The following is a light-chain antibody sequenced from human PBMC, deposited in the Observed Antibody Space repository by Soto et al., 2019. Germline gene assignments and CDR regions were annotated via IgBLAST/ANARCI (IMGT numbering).Light chain of an antibody. J-gene: IGKJ1*01. V-gene: IGKV1-27*01. CDR1: QDIGNS. Sequence: DIQMTQSPSSLSASVGDRVTITCRASQDIGNSLGWYQQRPGKVPKILIYGASALQSGVPSRFSGSGSGTDFTLTICSLQPEDFATYYCQQSYSTPRTFGQGIKVDIK. CDR2: GAS. CDR3: QQSYSTPRT.